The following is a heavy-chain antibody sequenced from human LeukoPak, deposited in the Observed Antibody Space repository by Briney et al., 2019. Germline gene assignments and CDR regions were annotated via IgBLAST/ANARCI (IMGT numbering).Heavy chain of an antibody. Sequence: GGSLRLSCAASGFNFSSYAMSWVRQAPGKGLEWVSAISGSGGSTYYADSVKGRFTISRDNSKNTLYLQMNSLRAEDTAVYYCAKRQQLVHYYYYGMDVWGQGTTVTVSS. D-gene: IGHD6-13*01. CDR1: GFNFSSYA. CDR2: ISGSGGST. J-gene: IGHJ6*02. CDR3: AKRQQLVHYYYYGMDV. V-gene: IGHV3-23*01.